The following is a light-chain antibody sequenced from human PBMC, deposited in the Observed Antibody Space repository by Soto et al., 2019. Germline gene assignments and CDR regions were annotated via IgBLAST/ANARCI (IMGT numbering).Light chain of an antibody. CDR1: QSVDTK. CDR2: DAS. J-gene: IGKJ4*01. V-gene: IGKV3-11*01. Sequence: ETVLTQSPATLSLSPGERATLSCRATQSVDTKLVWYQQRPGQAPRLLIYDASKRATVIPARFSGSGSGTDFTLPISSLEPEDSAVYYCQQRSNWPPLIFGGGTKVEIK. CDR3: QQRSNWPPLI.